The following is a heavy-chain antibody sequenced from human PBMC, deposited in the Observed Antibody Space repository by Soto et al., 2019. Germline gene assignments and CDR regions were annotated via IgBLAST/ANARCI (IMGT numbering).Heavy chain of an antibody. D-gene: IGHD6-13*01. CDR1: GYTFTNYG. Sequence: ASVKVSCKTSGYTFTNYGISWVRQAPGQGLEWMGWISAYNDDTKYAQKLQGRVTMTRNTSISTAYMELSSLRSEDTAVYYCAREVGSRIDYWGQGTLVTVSS. CDR2: ISAYNDDT. J-gene: IGHJ4*02. V-gene: IGHV1-18*01. CDR3: AREVGSRIDY.